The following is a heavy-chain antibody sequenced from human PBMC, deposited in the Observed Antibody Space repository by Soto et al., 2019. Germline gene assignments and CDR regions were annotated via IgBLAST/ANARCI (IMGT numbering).Heavy chain of an antibody. CDR2: IYYSGST. V-gene: IGHV4-59*01. CDR1: GGSISSYY. J-gene: IGHJ6*02. CDR3: ARDVRYSSSWSTYYYYGMDV. D-gene: IGHD6-13*01. Sequence: SETLSLTCTVSGGSISSYYWSWIRQPPGKGLEWIGYIYYSGSTNYNPSLKSRVTISVDTSKNQFSLKLSSVTAADTAVYYCARDVRYSSSWSTYYYYGMDVWGQGTTVTVSS.